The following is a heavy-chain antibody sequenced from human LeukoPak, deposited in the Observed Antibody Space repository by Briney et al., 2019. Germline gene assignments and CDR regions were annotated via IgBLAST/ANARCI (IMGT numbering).Heavy chain of an antibody. CDR3: ARDYDSSGHDAFDI. D-gene: IGHD3-22*01. CDR2: ISHDGSNK. V-gene: IGHV3-30-3*01. Sequence: PGGSLRLSCTASGFTFSSYAMHWVRQAPGKGLEWVAVISHDGSNKYSADSVKGRFTISRDNSKNTQYLQMNSLRAEDTAVYYCARDYDSSGHDAFDIWGQGTMVTVSS. CDR1: GFTFSSYA. J-gene: IGHJ3*02.